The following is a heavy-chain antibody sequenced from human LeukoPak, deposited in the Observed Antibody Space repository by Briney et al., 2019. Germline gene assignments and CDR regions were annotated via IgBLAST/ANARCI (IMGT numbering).Heavy chain of an antibody. Sequence: GGSLRLSCAASGFTFSSYWMHWVRQAPGKGLVWVSRINSDGSSTSYADSVKGRFTISRDNSKNTLYLQMNSLRAEDTAVYYCAKDQTMVRGVDYWGQGTLVTVSS. V-gene: IGHV3-74*01. CDR2: INSDGSST. CDR1: GFTFSSYW. D-gene: IGHD3-10*01. J-gene: IGHJ4*02. CDR3: AKDQTMVRGVDY.